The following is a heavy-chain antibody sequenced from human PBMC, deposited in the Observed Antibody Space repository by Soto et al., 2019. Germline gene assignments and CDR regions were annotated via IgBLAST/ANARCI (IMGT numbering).Heavy chain of an antibody. CDR1: GFTFSDYD. CDR2: IRYDGSSE. D-gene: IGHD6-19*01. Sequence: QVQLVDSGGGVAQPGRSLRLSCVTSGFTFSDYDMYWVRQAPGKGLEWVALIRYDGSSEHYANSVKGRFSISRDNSKNTVYLQMSNLRPEDTAVYYCAKDHFGVVIRGRYSSGWPVNWGQGTLVTVSS. V-gene: IGHV3-30*18. J-gene: IGHJ4*02. CDR3: AKDHFGVVIRGRYSSGWPVN.